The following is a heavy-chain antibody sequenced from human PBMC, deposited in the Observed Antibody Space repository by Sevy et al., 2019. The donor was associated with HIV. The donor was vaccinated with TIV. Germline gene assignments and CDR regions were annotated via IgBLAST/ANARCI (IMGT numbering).Heavy chain of an antibody. CDR3: TRRASRVYGDHLNLY. CDR2: IRSENYGETT. V-gene: IGHV3-49*03. D-gene: IGHD2-21*02. CDR1: GFTFGDYA. Sequence: GGALRLSCTASGFTFGDYAMSWFRQAPGRGLEWVGFIRSENYGETTEYAASKKGRYTVSRNDSKSIVYLQMNSLKTKDTAVYYCTRRASRVYGDHLNLYWGQGTLVTVSS. J-gene: IGHJ4*02.